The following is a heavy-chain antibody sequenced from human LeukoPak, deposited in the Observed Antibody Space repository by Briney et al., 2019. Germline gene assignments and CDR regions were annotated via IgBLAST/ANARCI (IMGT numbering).Heavy chain of an antibody. Sequence: GGSLRLSCAASGFTVSSNYMSWVRQAPGKGLEWVSVIYSGGSTYYADSVKGRFTISRDNSKNTLYLQMNSLRAEDTAVYYCAKDGARYCSGGSCYSADYWGQGTLVTVSS. CDR2: IYSGGST. V-gene: IGHV3-53*05. D-gene: IGHD2-15*01. CDR1: GFTVSSNY. J-gene: IGHJ4*02. CDR3: AKDGARYCSGGSCYSADY.